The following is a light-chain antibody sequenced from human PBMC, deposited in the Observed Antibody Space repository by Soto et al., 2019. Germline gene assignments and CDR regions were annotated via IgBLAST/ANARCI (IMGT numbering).Light chain of an antibody. CDR3: QQANSFPFT. J-gene: IGKJ3*01. Sequence: DIQMTQSPSSVSASVGDRVTITCRASQANSSWLAWYQQKPGKAPKLLIYAASSLQTGVPSRFSGSGSGADFTLTISSLQPEDFATYYCQQANSFPFTFGPGTKVDIK. CDR1: QANSSW. V-gene: IGKV1-12*01. CDR2: AAS.